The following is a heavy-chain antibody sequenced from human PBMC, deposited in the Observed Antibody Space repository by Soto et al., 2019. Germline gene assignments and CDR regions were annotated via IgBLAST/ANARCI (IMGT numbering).Heavy chain of an antibody. Sequence: QVQLQESGPGLVKPSQTLSLTCTVSGASINSDGYYWTWIRQFPGRGLEWIGYIYHTGSTFYNPSLKSRLTLSVDTSKSEFSLTLTSVTAADTAVYYCARLKAVTTNNIDYWGQGTLVTVSA. CDR3: ARLKAVTTNNIDY. V-gene: IGHV4-31*03. J-gene: IGHJ4*02. CDR1: GASINSDGYY. D-gene: IGHD6-19*01. CDR2: IYHTGST.